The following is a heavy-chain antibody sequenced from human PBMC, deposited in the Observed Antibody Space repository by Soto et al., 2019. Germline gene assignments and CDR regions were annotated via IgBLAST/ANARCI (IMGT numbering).Heavy chain of an antibody. CDR1: GYTFTSYA. J-gene: IGHJ4*02. Sequence: ASVKVSCKASGYTFTSYAMHWVRQAPGQRLEWKGWIKAGNGNTKYSQKYQGRVNITRDTSASTAYMELSSLRSEDTAVYYCVFRRVVPAVPNDYNPLMVRGETDFRGQGTLVTVSS. CDR2: IKAGNGNT. CDR3: VFRRVVPAVPNDYNPLMVRGETDF. D-gene: IGHD3-10*01. V-gene: IGHV1-3*01.